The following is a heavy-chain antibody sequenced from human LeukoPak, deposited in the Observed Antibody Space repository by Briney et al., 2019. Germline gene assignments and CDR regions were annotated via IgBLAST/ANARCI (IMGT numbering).Heavy chain of an antibody. J-gene: IGHJ4*02. D-gene: IGHD3-3*01. V-gene: IGHV3-48*04. Sequence: GGSLRLSCAASGFTFSGYSMNWVRQAPGKGLEWVSYISSSSSTIYYADSVKGRFTISRDNAKNSLYLQMNSLRAEDTAVYYCARDGAITIFGVVIPLSYWGQGTLVTVSS. CDR1: GFTFSGYS. CDR3: ARDGAITIFGVVIPLSY. CDR2: ISSSSSTI.